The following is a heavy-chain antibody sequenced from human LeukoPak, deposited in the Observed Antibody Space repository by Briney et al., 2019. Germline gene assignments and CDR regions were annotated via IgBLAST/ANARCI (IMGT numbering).Heavy chain of an antibody. D-gene: IGHD3-10*02. CDR2: ISSSGSTI. V-gene: IGHV3-48*03. CDR1: GFTFSSYE. CDR3: AELGIAMIGGV. J-gene: IGHJ6*04. Sequence: PGGSLRLSCAASGFTFSSYEMNWVRQAPGKGLEWVAYISSSGSTIYYADSVKGRFTISRDNAKNSLYLQMNSLRAEDTAVYYCAELGIAMIGGVWGKGTTVTISS.